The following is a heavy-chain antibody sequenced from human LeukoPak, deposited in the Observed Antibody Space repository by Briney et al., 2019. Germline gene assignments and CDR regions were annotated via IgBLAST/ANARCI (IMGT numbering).Heavy chain of an antibody. CDR2: INPNSGGT. J-gene: IGHJ6*04. CDR3: ARDGPHLYCSSTSCYTMDV. CDR1: GGTFSSYA. V-gene: IGHV1-2*02. D-gene: IGHD2-2*02. Sequence: ASVKVSCKASGGTFSSYAISWVRQAPGQGLEWMGWINPNSGGTNYAQKFQGRVTMTRDTSISTAYMELSRLRSDDTAVYYCARDGPHLYCSSTSCYTMDVWGKGTTVTVSS.